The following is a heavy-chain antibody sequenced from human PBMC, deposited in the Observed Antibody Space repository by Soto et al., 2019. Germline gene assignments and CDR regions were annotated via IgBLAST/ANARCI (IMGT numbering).Heavy chain of an antibody. J-gene: IGHJ4*02. CDR3: ARSVAVVVTAISFDY. V-gene: IGHV4-30-4*01. CDR2: IYYSGST. CDR1: GGSISSGDYY. Sequence: QVQLQESGPGLVKPSQTLSLTCTVSGGSISSGDYYWSWIRQPPGKGLEWIGYIYYSGSTYYNPSLKSRVTISVDTSKNQFSLKLSSVTAADMAVYYCARSVAVVVTAISFDYWGQGTLVTVSS. D-gene: IGHD2-21*02.